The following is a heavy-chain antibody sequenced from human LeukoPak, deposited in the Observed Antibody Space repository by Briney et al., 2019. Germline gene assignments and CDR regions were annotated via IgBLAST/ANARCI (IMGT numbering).Heavy chain of an antibody. Sequence: SETLSLTCTVSGYSISSGCHWGWIRQPPGKGLEWIGSIYHSGSTYYNPSLKSRVTISVDTSKNQFSLKLSSVTAADTAVYYCARQGYDFWSGYYSYWGQGTLVTVSS. V-gene: IGHV4-38-2*02. CDR3: ARQGYDFWSGYYSY. J-gene: IGHJ4*02. CDR2: IYHSGST. D-gene: IGHD3-3*01. CDR1: GYSISSGCH.